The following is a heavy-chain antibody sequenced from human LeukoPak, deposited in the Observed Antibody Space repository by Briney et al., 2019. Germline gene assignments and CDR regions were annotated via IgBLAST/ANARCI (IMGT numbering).Heavy chain of an antibody. CDR2: IIPIFGTA. Sequence: GSSVKVSCNASGGTFSSYAISWVRQAPGQGLEWMGGIIPIFGTANYAQKFQGRVTITTDESTSTAYMELSSLRSEDTAVYYCASTYCSSTSCYLGAFDYWGQGTLVTVSS. CDR3: ASTYCSSTSCYLGAFDY. J-gene: IGHJ4*02. D-gene: IGHD2-2*01. V-gene: IGHV1-69*05. CDR1: GGTFSSYA.